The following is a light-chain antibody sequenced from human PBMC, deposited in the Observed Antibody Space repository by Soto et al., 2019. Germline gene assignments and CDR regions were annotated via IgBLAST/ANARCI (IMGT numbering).Light chain of an antibody. V-gene: IGLV2-23*01. CDR1: SSNVGSYNL. CDR2: EAS. Sequence: QSALTQPASVSGSPGQSITISCTRTSSNVGSYNLVSWYQHPPGKAPKLIIYEASERPSGVSNRFSGAQSGHTASLTISGLQAEDEADYYCSSYAGGVVFGGGTKVTV. CDR3: SSYAGGVV. J-gene: IGLJ2*01.